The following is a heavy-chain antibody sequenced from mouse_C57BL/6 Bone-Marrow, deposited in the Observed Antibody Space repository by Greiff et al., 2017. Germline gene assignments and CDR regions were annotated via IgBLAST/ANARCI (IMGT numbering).Heavy chain of an antibody. D-gene: IGHD2-4*01. Sequence: VQLQQSGAELARPGASVTMSCKASGYTFTSYSLHWVKQRPGQGLEWIGYINPSSGYTTYNQKFKDKATLTADKSSSTAYMQLSSLTSEDSAVYYCARGGLQFAYWGQGTLVTVSA. CDR1: GYTFTSYS. J-gene: IGHJ3*01. V-gene: IGHV1-4*01. CDR3: ARGGLQFAY. CDR2: INPSSGYT.